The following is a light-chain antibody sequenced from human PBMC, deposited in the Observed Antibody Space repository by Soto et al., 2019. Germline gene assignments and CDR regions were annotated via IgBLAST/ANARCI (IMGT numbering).Light chain of an antibody. CDR3: QQYGSSPRT. Sequence: EIVLTQSPGTLSLSPGERATLSCRASQSVSSSYLAWYQQKPGQAPRLLIYGASSRATGIPDRFSGSGSGTDFTLTISRLEPEDFAVYYSQQYGSSPRTFGPGTKV. CDR2: GAS. V-gene: IGKV3-20*01. J-gene: IGKJ1*01. CDR1: QSVSSSY.